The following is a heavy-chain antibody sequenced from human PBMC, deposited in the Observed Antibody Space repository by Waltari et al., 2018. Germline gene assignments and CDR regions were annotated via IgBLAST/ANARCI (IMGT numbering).Heavy chain of an antibody. CDR3: AGRRGYYYDSSGYAY. CDR2: INHSGST. Sequence: QVQLQQLGAGLLKPSETLSLTCAVYGGSFSGYYWSWIRQPPGKGLEWIGEINHSGSTNYNPSLKSRVTIAVDTSKNQFSLKLSSVTAADTAVYYCAGRRGYYYDSSGYAYWGQGTLVTVSS. CDR1: GGSFSGYY. V-gene: IGHV4-34*01. D-gene: IGHD3-22*01. J-gene: IGHJ4*02.